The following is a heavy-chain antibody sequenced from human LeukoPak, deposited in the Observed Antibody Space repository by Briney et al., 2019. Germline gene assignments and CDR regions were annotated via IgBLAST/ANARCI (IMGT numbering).Heavy chain of an antibody. CDR1: GFTFSSYA. V-gene: IGHV3-33*01. Sequence: GRSLRLSCTAPGFTFSSYAIHWIRQAPGKGLEWVALVWHDGSNRYYADSVKGRFTISRDNSRNTVYLQMNSLRAEDTAVYYCARELFGSGSCPDYWGQGTLVTVSS. D-gene: IGHD3-10*01. CDR3: ARELFGSGSCPDY. CDR2: VWHDGSNR. J-gene: IGHJ4*02.